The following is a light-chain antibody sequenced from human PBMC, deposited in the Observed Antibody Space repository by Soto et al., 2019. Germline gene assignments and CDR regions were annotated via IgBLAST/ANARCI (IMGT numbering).Light chain of an antibody. J-gene: IGKJ4*01. Sequence: EVVMTQSPATLSVSPGERATLSCRASQFVSTNLAWYQQKPGQAPRLLIYSASTRATGIPARFSGSGSGTACTLTISSLQSEDSAGYYCQQFHNWPPLTFGGGTKVEIK. V-gene: IGKV3-15*01. CDR3: QQFHNWPPLT. CDR2: SAS. CDR1: QFVSTN.